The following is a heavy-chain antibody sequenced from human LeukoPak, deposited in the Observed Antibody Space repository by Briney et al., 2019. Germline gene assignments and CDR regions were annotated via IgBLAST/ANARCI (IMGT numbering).Heavy chain of an antibody. D-gene: IGHD2-2*01. Sequence: ASVKVSCKASGYTFTSYYMHWVRQAPGQGLEWMGIINPSGGSTSYAQKFQGRVTMTRDTSTSTVYMELSSLRSEDTAVYYCARRRYCSSTRCHEGDGWFDPWGQGTLVTVSS. CDR3: ARRRYCSSTRCHEGDGWFDP. J-gene: IGHJ5*02. CDR2: INPSGGST. V-gene: IGHV1-46*01. CDR1: GYTFTSYY.